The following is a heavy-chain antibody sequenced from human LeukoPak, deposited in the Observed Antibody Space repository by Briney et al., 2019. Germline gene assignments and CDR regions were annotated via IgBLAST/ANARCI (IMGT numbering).Heavy chain of an antibody. Sequence: SQTLSLTCAISGDGLSVSSDVWNWVRQSPSRGLEWLGRTYYKSKWHNGYAVSVKSRITISPDTAKNQFSLHLNSVTREDTAVYYCARDADWGYDAYDIWGQGTMVTVSS. V-gene: IGHV6-1*01. CDR1: GDGLSVSSDV. D-gene: IGHD7-27*01. J-gene: IGHJ3*02. CDR2: TYYKSKWHN. CDR3: ARDADWGYDAYDI.